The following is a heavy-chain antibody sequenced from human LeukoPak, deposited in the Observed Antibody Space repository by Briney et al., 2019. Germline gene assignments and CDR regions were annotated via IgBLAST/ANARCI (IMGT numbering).Heavy chain of an antibody. CDR3: ARGSHIVVVTATGFDY. CDR2: ISGGGGST. CDR1: GFTFTSYS. Sequence: GGSLRLSCAASGFTFTSYSMNWVRQAPGKGLEWVSTISGGGGSTYYADSVKGRFTISRDNSKNTLYLQMNSLRAEDTAVYYCARGSHIVVVTATGFDYWGQGTLVTVSS. D-gene: IGHD2-21*02. J-gene: IGHJ4*02. V-gene: IGHV3-23*01.